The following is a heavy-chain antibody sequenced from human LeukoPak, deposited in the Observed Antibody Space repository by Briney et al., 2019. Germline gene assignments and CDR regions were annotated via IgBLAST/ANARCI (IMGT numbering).Heavy chain of an antibody. V-gene: IGHV1-69*04. CDR3: ARESSSGYYYVSVYYFDY. D-gene: IGHD3-22*01. CDR2: IIPIFGIA. CDR1: GGTFSSYA. J-gene: IGHJ4*02. Sequence: ASLKVSCKASGGTFSSYAISCVRQAPGQGLEWMGRIIPIFGIANSAQKFQGRVTITADKSTSTAYMELSSLRSEDTAVYYCARESSSGYYYVSVYYFDYWGQGTLVTVSS.